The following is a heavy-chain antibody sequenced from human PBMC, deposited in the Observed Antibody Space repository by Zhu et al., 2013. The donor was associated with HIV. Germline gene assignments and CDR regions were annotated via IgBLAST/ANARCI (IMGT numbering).Heavy chain of an antibody. CDR3: ARDHTVRGDAFDI. CDR2: ITPALYT. D-gene: IGHD4-17*01. CDR1: GDSFSSDP. Sequence: QERLVQSGAELAKPGSSVRVSCQASGDSFSSDPIAWVRQSPGQGLEWVGIITPALYTNYGQNFQGRATVTRDTSTNTVYLEVSSLRSEDTAVYYCARDHTVRGDAFDIWGQGTMVTVLF. V-gene: IGHV1-69*09. J-gene: IGHJ3*02.